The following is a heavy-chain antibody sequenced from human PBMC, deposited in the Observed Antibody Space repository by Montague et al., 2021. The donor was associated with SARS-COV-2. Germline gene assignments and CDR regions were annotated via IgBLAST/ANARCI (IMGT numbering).Heavy chain of an antibody. Sequence: SETLSLTCTVSGGSISSSSYYWGWIRQPPGKGLEWIGSIYYSGSTYYNPSLKSRVTISVDTSKNQFSLKLSSVTAADTAVYYCATEPLSGIYGGYPYYYYGMDVWGQGTTVTVSS. CDR2: IYYSGST. J-gene: IGHJ6*02. V-gene: IGHV4-39*01. CDR1: GGSISSSSYY. CDR3: ATEPLSGIYGGYPYYYYGMDV. D-gene: IGHD4-17*01.